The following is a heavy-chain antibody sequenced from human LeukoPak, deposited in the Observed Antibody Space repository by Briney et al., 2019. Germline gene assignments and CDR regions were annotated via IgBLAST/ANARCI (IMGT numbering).Heavy chain of an antibody. CDR1: GFTFNTYG. CDR3: ARIGRTGNSCRQYYYYGMDV. V-gene: IGHV3-33*01. J-gene: IGHJ6*02. D-gene: IGHD2-15*01. CDR2: IWYDGSIK. Sequence: GGSLRLSCAAYGFTFNTYGMNWVRQAPGKGLEWVAVIWYDGSIKYYPDSVKGRFTASRDNSKDTLYLEMNSLRAEDTATYYCARIGRTGNSCRQYYYYGMDVWGQGTTVTVSS.